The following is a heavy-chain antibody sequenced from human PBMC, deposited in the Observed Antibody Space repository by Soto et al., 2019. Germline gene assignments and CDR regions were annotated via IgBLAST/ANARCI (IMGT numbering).Heavy chain of an antibody. Sequence: QVPLVQSGAAVEKTGASVKVSCKTSGYTFTDKLIHWVRQAPGQRLEWMGWINAQNGRTVYSHKFQGRVTITRDTSASTAYMELSRLRYEDTAVYFCARDSGGILYYMDVWGKGTTVTVSS. CDR1: GYTFTDKL. J-gene: IGHJ6*03. V-gene: IGHV1-3*01. D-gene: IGHD3-10*01. CDR3: ARDSGGILYYMDV. CDR2: INAQNGRT.